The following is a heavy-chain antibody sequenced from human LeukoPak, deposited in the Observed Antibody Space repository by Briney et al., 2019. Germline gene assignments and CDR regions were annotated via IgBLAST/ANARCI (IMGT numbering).Heavy chain of an antibody. CDR1: GFTFSSYA. D-gene: IGHD5/OR15-5a*01. CDR2: ISYDGSNK. CDR3: ARTHSVHVGYFDY. J-gene: IGHJ4*02. Sequence: GGSLRLSCAASGFTFSSYAMHGVRQAPGRGLEWVAVISYDGSNKYYADSVKGRFTISRDNSKNTLYLQMSSLRAEDTAVYYCARTHSVHVGYFDYWGQGTLVTVSS. V-gene: IGHV3-30*04.